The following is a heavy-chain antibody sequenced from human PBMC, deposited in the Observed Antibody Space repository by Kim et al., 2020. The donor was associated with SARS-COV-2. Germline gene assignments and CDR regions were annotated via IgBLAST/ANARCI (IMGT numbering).Heavy chain of an antibody. CDR3: ARDRESSSWFSYFDY. D-gene: IGHD6-13*01. CDR2: IYHSGST. CDR1: GGSISSSNW. Sequence: SETLSLTCAVSGGSISSSNWWSWVRQPPGKGLEWIGEIYHSGSTNYNPSLKSRVTISVDKSKNQFSLKLSSVTAADTAVYYCARDRESSSWFSYFDYWGQGTLVTVSS. J-gene: IGHJ4*02. V-gene: IGHV4-4*02.